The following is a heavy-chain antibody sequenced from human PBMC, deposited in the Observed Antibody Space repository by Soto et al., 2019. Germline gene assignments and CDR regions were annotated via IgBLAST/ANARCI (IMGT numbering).Heavy chain of an antibody. Sequence: SETLSLTCTVSGGSISSYYWSWIRQPPGKGLEWIGYIYYSGSTNYNPSLKSRVTISVDTSKNQFSLKLSSVTAVDTAVYYCARRYGGNFDYWGQGTLVTVSS. D-gene: IGHD3-16*01. CDR1: GGSISSYY. CDR2: IYYSGST. J-gene: IGHJ4*02. V-gene: IGHV4-59*01. CDR3: ARRYGGNFDY.